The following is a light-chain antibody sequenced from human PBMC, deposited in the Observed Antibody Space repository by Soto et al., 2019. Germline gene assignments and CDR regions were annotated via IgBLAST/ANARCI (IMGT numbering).Light chain of an antibody. V-gene: IGKV4-1*01. J-gene: IGKJ2*01. Sequence: DIVLTQSPDSLAVSLGERATINCKSSQSVLYSSDNKNYLAWFQKKPGQPPKLLIYWASTRESGVPDRFSGSGSGTDLSLTISSLQAEDVAVYYCQQYFSTPPYTFGQGTKLEIK. CDR3: QQYFSTPPYT. CDR2: WAS. CDR1: QSVLYSSDNKNY.